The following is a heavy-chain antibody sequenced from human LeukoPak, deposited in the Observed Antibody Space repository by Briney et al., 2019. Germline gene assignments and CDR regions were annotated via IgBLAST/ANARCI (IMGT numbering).Heavy chain of an antibody. D-gene: IGHD1-1*01. V-gene: IGHV3-30*02. CDR2: IRYDGRNK. Sequence: GGSLRLSCAASGFTFSNYGMHWVRQAPGKGLEWVGFIRYDGRNKYYADFVEGRFTISRDNSKNTLYLQMNSLRAEDTAVYYCARGVDDAFDYWGQGTLVTVSS. J-gene: IGHJ4*02. CDR1: GFTFSNYG. CDR3: ARGVDDAFDY.